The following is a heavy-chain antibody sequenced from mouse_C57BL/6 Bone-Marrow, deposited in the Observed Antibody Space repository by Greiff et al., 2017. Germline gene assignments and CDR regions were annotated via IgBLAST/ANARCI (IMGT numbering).Heavy chain of an antibody. CDR1: GYTFTSYW. D-gene: IGHD1-1*01. V-gene: IGHV1-50*01. Sequence: QVQLQQPGAELVKPGASVKLSCKASGYTFTSYWMQWVKQRPGQGLEWIGEIDPSDSYTNYNQKFKGKATLTVDTSSSTAYMQLSSLTSEDSAVYYCARTKPFITTVVSDYWGQGTTLTVSS. CDR2: IDPSDSYT. J-gene: IGHJ2*01. CDR3: ARTKPFITTVVSDY.